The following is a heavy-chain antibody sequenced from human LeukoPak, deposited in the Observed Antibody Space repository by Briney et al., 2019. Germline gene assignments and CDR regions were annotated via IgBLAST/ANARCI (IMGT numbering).Heavy chain of an antibody. CDR2: ISYDGSNK. Sequence: AGGSLRLSCAASGFTFSSYGMHWVRQAPGKGLEWVAVISYDGSNKYYADSVKGRFTISRDNSKNTLYLQMNSLRAEDTAVYYCAKDPARQLWDYYDYWGQGTLVTVSS. CDR1: GFTFSSYG. J-gene: IGHJ4*02. CDR3: AKDPARQLWDYYDY. V-gene: IGHV3-30*18. D-gene: IGHD5-18*01.